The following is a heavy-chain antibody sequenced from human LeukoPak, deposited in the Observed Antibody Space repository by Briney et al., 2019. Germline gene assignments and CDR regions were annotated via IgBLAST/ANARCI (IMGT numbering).Heavy chain of an antibody. Sequence: ASVKVSCKASGYIFTSYGLSWVRQAPGQGLEWMGWISANNGHTHYAQKFQGRLTITRDMSTRTVDMELRSLRSDDTAVYYCASGMGYCSGGSCRDYYYYYYMDVWGKGTTVTVSS. J-gene: IGHJ6*03. D-gene: IGHD2-15*01. CDR2: ISANNGHT. CDR3: ASGMGYCSGGSCRDYYYYYYMDV. V-gene: IGHV1-18*01. CDR1: GYIFTSYG.